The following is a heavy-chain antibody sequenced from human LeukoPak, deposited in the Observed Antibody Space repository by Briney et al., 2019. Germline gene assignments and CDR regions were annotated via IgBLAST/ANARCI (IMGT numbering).Heavy chain of an antibody. CDR3: ARGVDYYGV. Sequence: SETLSLTCAVYGGSFSGYSWNWIRQPPVKGLEWIGEINHSGGTNYNPSLKSRVTISVDASKKQFSLKLSSVTAADTAVYYCARGVDYYGVWGQGTLVTVSS. CDR1: GGSFSGYS. J-gene: IGHJ4*02. D-gene: IGHD3-10*01. V-gene: IGHV4-34*01. CDR2: INHSGGT.